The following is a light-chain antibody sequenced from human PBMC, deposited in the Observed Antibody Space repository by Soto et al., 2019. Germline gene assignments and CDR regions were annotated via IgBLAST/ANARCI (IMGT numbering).Light chain of an antibody. CDR1: SSEVGNYNL. V-gene: IGLV2-23*03. CDR2: EGT. Sequence: QSVLTQSASVSGSPGQSITISCTGTSSEVGNYNLVSWYQQHPGKAPKLMIYEGTKRPSGVSNRFSGSKSGNTASLTISGLQAEDEADYYCCSYAGGNTFVFGTGTKVTVL. CDR3: CSYAGGNTFV. J-gene: IGLJ1*01.